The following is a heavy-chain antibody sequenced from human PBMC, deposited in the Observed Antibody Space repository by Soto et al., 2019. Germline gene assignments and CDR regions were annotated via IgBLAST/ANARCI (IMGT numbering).Heavy chain of an antibody. CDR3: ARDQYSGSFLY. V-gene: IGHV1-2*02. Sequence: QVHLEQSGAEVKKAGASVKVSCKASGYTFTDYHMHWLRKAPGQGVEWMGWIIPSSGNTNYAQKFQGRVTMTRDTSITTAYMELSRLTSDDTAVYYCARDQYSGSFLYWGQGTLVTVSS. CDR1: GYTFTDYH. D-gene: IGHD1-26*01. CDR2: IIPSSGNT. J-gene: IGHJ4*02.